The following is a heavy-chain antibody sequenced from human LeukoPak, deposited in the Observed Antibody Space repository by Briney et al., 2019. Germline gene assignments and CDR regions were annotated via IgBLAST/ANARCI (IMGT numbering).Heavy chain of an antibody. D-gene: IGHD2-21*02. CDR2: IYPGDSDT. J-gene: IGHJ3*02. CDR1: GYSFTTYW. Sequence: GESLKISCTASGYSFTTYWIGWVRQMPGKGLEWMGIIYPGDSDTRYGPSFQGQVTISADKSISTAYLQWCSLKASDTAIYHCARWVTADRGKKDAFDIWGQGTMVTVSS. CDR3: ARWVTADRGKKDAFDI. V-gene: IGHV5-51*01.